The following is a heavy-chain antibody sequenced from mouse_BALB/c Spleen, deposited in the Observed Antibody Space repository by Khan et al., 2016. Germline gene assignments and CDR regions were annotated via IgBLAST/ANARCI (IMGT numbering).Heavy chain of an antibody. CDR1: GYTFTDYY. D-gene: IGHD2-2*01. CDR2: IYPGSGNT. J-gene: IGHJ3*01. CDR3: ARGGYDSWFAY. Sequence: QVQLKQSGPELVKPGASVKLSCKTSGYTFTDYYINWVKQKPGQGLEWIGWIYPGSGNTKYNEKFKGKATLTVDTSSSTAYMQLSSLTSEDTAVYFCARGGYDSWFAYWGQGTLVTVSA. V-gene: IGHV1-84*02.